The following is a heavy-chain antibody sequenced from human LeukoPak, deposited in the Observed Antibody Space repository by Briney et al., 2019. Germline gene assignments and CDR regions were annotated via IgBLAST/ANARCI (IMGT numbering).Heavy chain of an antibody. CDR3: ARDMTTVWGAFDI. CDR1: GFTFSSNY. Sequence: GSLRLSCAASGFTFSSNYMSWVRQAPGKGLEWVSVIYSGGSTYYADSVKGRFTISRDNSKNTLYLQMNSLRAEDTAVYYCARDMTTVWGAFDIWGQGTMVTVSS. V-gene: IGHV3-66*01. J-gene: IGHJ3*02. D-gene: IGHD4-17*01. CDR2: IYSGGST.